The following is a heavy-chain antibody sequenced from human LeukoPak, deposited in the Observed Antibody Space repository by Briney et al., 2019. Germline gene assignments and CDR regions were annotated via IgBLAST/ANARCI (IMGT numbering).Heavy chain of an antibody. Sequence: SVKVSCKASGGTFSSYAISWVRQAPGQGLEWMGRIIPILGIANYAQKFQGRVTITADKSTSTAYMELSRLRSDDTAVYYCARLAAGTRIVLDPWGQGTLVTVSS. CDR3: ARLAAGTRIVLDP. CDR2: IIPILGIA. CDR1: GGTFSSYA. J-gene: IGHJ5*02. D-gene: IGHD6-13*01. V-gene: IGHV1-69*04.